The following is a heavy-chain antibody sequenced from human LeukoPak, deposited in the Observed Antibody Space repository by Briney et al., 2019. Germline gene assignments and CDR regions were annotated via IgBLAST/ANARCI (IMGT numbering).Heavy chain of an antibody. CDR2: ISGSGGST. Sequence: PGGSLRLSCAASGFTFSSYGMSWVRQAPGKGLEWVSAISGSGGSTYYADSVKGRFAISRDNSKNTLYLRMNSLRAEDTAVYYCARGPRFAIRMIVVVTKGHFDSWGQGTLVTVSS. J-gene: IGHJ4*02. D-gene: IGHD3-22*01. CDR1: GFTFSSYG. CDR3: ARGPRFAIRMIVVVTKGHFDS. V-gene: IGHV3-23*01.